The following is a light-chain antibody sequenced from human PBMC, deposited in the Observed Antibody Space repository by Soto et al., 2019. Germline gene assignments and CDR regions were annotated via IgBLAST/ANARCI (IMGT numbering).Light chain of an antibody. V-gene: IGLV2-14*03. CDR3: GAYTTSTTPLV. CDR2: DVS. CDR1: SSDLGGYNY. Sequence: QSALTQPASVSGSPGQSITISCTGTSSDLGGYNYVSWYQQHPGKAPKLMIYDVSNRPSGVSTRFSGSKSGNTASLTISGLQAEDEADYYCGAYTTSTTPLVFGTGTKLTVL. J-gene: IGLJ1*01.